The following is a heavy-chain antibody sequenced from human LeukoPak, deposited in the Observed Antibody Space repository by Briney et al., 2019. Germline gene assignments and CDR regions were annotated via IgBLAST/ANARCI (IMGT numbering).Heavy chain of an antibody. V-gene: IGHV3-48*03. CDR2: ISRTGGTL. CDR1: GFILSNYE. Sequence: PGGSLRLSCAASGFILSNYEMDWVRQAPGKGLEWISYISRTGGTLYADSVRDRFTISRDTARNSLYLQMDSLRAEDTAVYYCGREMAAATDWEMDYWGQGTLVTV. CDR3: GREMAAATDWEMDY. J-gene: IGHJ4*02. D-gene: IGHD5-24*01.